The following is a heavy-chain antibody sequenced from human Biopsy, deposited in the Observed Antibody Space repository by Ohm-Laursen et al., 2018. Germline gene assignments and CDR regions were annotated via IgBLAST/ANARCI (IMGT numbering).Heavy chain of an antibody. V-gene: IGHV1-2*02. J-gene: IGHJ2*01. CDR3: ARGRRHCSGTCSRWYFDL. Sequence: GSAMKVSCNPSGYTFTAFSVHWLRQAPGQGLEWMGWINPKSGDADYPQNFQGRVSMTRDTSISTAYMDLSRLRSDDTAVYYCARGRRHCSGTCSRWYFDLWGRGTLVTVSS. CDR1: GYTFTAFS. D-gene: IGHD2-2*01. CDR2: INPKSGDA.